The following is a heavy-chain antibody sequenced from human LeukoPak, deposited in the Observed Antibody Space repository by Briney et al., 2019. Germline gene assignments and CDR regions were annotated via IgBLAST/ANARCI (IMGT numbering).Heavy chain of an antibody. CDR2: INPSGGST. V-gene: IGHV1-46*01. Sequence: ASVKVSCKASGYTFASYYMHWVRQAPGQGLEWMGIINPSGGSTSYAQKFQGRVTMTRDMSTSTVYMELSSLRSEDTAVYYCARDQEWELPDYWGQGTLVTVSS. D-gene: IGHD1-26*01. J-gene: IGHJ4*02. CDR1: GYTFASYY. CDR3: ARDQEWELPDY.